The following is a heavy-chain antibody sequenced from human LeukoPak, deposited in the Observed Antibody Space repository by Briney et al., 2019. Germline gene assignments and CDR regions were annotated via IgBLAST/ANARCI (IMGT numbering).Heavy chain of an antibody. CDR1: GFTFSSYG. CDR3: ARDLAFRIHWAIGFDP. J-gene: IGHJ5*02. Sequence: PGGSLRLSCAASGFTFSSYGMSWVRQAPGKGLEWIGYIHYSGTTNYNPSLKSRVTISVDTSKNQFSLKLSSVTAADTAVYYCARDLAFRIHWAIGFDPWGHGTLVTVSS. CDR2: IHYSGTT. V-gene: IGHV4-59*12. D-gene: IGHD7-27*01.